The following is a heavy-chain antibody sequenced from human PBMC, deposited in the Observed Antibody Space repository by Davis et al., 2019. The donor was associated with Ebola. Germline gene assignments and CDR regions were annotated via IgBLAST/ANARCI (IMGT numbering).Heavy chain of an antibody. CDR1: GYTFTSYG. CDR2: ISAYNGQI. V-gene: IGHV1-18*01. D-gene: IGHD6-13*01. J-gene: IGHJ4*02. CDR3: AKDSSSWAYYDSAGYPFDH. Sequence: ASVKVSCKTSGYTFTSYGISWLRQAPGQGLEWMGWISAYNGQIKYAQKFEGRVTMTTDTSTHTGYMELRSLKSDDTARYYCAKDSSSWAYYDSAGYPFDHWGQGTLVTVSS.